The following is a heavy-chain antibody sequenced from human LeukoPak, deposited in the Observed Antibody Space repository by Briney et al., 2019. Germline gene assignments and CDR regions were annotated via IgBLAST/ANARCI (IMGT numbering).Heavy chain of an antibody. J-gene: IGHJ4*02. V-gene: IGHV3-7*01. CDR1: GFASSRYW. CDR2: IKPDGSEK. CDR3: TKDQGTTGSYDY. D-gene: IGHD3-9*01. Sequence: GGSLRLSCAASGFASSRYWMNWVRQAPGKGLEWVAKIKPDGSEKNYVDSVKGRFTISRDDSKNTLYLEMKRLTPEDTATYYCTKDQGTTGSYDYWGRGTLVTVSS.